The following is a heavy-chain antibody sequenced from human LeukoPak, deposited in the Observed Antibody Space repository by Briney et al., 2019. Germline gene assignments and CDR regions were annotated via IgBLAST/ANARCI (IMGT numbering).Heavy chain of an antibody. CDR3: GRDSGCSGGSCFTDY. CDR2: IYSGGST. CDR1: GFTVSSNY. V-gene: IGHV3-66*01. D-gene: IGHD2-15*01. J-gene: IGHJ4*02. Sequence: GGSLRLSCAASGFTVSSNYMSWVRQAPGKGLEWVSAIYSGGSTYYADSVKGRFTISRDNTDNTLFLQMNGLRAEDTAIYYCGRDSGCSGGSCFTDYWGQGTLVTVSA.